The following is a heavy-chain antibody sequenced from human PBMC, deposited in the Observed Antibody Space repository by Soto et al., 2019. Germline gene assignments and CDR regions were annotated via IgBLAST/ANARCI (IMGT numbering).Heavy chain of an antibody. CDR2: ISAYNGNT. CDR1: GYTSTSYG. J-gene: IGHJ5*02. V-gene: IGHV1-18*01. Sequence: ASVKVSCKASGYTSTSYGISWVRQAPGQGLEWMGWISAYNGNTNYAQKLQGRVTMTTDTSTSTAYMELRSLRSDDTAVYYCARDPLVGNWFDPWGQGTLVTVSS. CDR3: ARDPLVGNWFDP. D-gene: IGHD2-15*01.